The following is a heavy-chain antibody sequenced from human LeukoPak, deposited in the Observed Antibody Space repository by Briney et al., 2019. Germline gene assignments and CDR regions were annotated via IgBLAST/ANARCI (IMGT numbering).Heavy chain of an antibody. D-gene: IGHD3-16*02. V-gene: IGHV1-69*02. CDR3: ARLHQDYVWGSYRYTGAFDI. J-gene: IGHJ3*02. CDR1: GGTFSSYT. Sequence: SVKVSCKASGGTFSSYTISWVRQAPGQGLEWMGRIIPILGITNYAQKFQGRVTITADRSTSTAYMELSRLRSDDTALYYCARLHQDYVWGSYRYTGAFDIWGQGTMVTVSS. CDR2: IIPILGIT.